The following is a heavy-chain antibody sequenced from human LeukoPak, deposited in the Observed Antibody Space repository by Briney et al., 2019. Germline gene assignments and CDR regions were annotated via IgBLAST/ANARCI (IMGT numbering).Heavy chain of an antibody. CDR1: GGSISSYY. CDR3: ARGRGSYYDILTGCYSLYCFDY. V-gene: IGHV4-59*06. Sequence: SETLSLTCTVSGGSISSYYWSWIRQHPGKGLEWIGYIYYSGGTYYNPSLKSRVTISVATSKNQFSLKLSSVTAADTAVYYCARGRGSYYDILTGCYSLYCFDYWGQGTQVTVSS. D-gene: IGHD3-9*01. J-gene: IGHJ4*02. CDR2: IYYSGGT.